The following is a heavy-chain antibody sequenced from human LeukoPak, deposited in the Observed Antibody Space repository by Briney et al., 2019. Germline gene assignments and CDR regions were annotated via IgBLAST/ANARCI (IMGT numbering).Heavy chain of an antibody. CDR2: INHSGST. J-gene: IGHJ5*02. CDR3: ARLMGIRWFDP. V-gene: IGHV4-34*01. D-gene: IGHD2-8*01. Sequence: SETLSLTCAVYGGSFSGYYWSWIRQPPGKGLEWIGEINHSGSTNYNPSLKSRVTISVDTSKNQFSLKLSSVTAADTAVYYCARLMGIRWFDPWGQGTLVTVSS. CDR1: GGSFSGYY.